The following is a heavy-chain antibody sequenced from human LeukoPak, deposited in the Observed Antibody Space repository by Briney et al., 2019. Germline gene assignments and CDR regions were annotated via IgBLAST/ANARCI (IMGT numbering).Heavy chain of an antibody. V-gene: IGHV3-48*03. CDR1: GFTFSSYE. Sequence: PGGSLRLSCAASGFTFSSYEMNWVRQAPGKGLEWVSYISSSGSTIYYADSVKGRFTISRDNAKNSLYLQMNSLRAEDTAVYYCARVGDYCGGDCPYGMDVWGEGTTVTVSS. CDR2: ISSSGSTI. J-gene: IGHJ6*04. CDR3: ARVGDYCGGDCPYGMDV. D-gene: IGHD2-21*02.